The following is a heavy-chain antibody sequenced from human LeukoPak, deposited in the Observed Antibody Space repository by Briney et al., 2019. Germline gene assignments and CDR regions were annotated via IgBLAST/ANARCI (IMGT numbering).Heavy chain of an antibody. V-gene: IGHV3-48*03. D-gene: IGHD4-17*01. CDR2: ISSSGSTI. Sequence: PGGSLRLSCAASGFTFSSYEMNWVRQAPGKGVEGVSYISSSGSTIYYADSVKGRFTISRDNAKNSLYLQMNSLRAEDTAVYYCARDYYGDYGDWGQGTLVTVSS. CDR1: GFTFSSYE. CDR3: ARDYYGDYGD. J-gene: IGHJ4*02.